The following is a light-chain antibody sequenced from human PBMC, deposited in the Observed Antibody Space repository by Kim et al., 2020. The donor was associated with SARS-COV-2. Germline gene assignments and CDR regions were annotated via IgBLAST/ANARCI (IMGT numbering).Light chain of an antibody. V-gene: IGKV3-20*01. Sequence: PPGERATLACRASQSISRTYLAWYQQRPGQAPRLRIYGASSRAPGIPDRFSGSGSGTDFTLTVSRLEPKDFAVYYCQQYGSAPITFGQGTRRGIK. CDR2: GAS. J-gene: IGKJ5*01. CDR3: QQYGSAPIT. CDR1: QSISRTY.